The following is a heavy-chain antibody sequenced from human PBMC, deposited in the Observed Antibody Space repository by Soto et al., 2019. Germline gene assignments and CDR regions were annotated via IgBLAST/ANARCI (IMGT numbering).Heavy chain of an antibody. Sequence: GGSLRLSCAASGFTFSSYWMSWVRQAPGKGLEWVSAISGSGGSTYYADSVKGRFTISRDNSKNTLYLQMNSLRAEDTAVFYCAKAVGVVVPAAFDYWGQGTLVTVSS. V-gene: IGHV3-23*01. D-gene: IGHD2-2*01. CDR2: ISGSGGST. CDR1: GFTFSSYW. CDR3: AKAVGVVVPAAFDY. J-gene: IGHJ4*02.